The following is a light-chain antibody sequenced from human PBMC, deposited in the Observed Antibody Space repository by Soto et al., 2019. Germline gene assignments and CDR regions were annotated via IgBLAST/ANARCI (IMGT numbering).Light chain of an antibody. CDR1: QSVSSN. Sequence: EIVMTQSPATLSVSPGERATLSCRASQSVSSNLAWYQQKPGQAPRLLIYGASTRATGIPARFSGSGSGTEFTLTISSLQAEDCAVYVCQQYNNWPITFGKGTRLEIK. CDR2: GAS. V-gene: IGKV3-15*01. CDR3: QQYNNWPIT. J-gene: IGKJ5*01.